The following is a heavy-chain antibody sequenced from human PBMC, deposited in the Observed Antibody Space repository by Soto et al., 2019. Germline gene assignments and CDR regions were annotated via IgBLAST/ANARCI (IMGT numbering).Heavy chain of an antibody. J-gene: IGHJ4*02. CDR3: ARRAETNGWNGFGADKYYFDF. D-gene: IGHD1-1*01. CDR1: GYTFTSYD. Sequence: ASVKVSCKASGYTFTSYDIYWVRQATGQGLEWMGWMNPNTGNSGYAQKFQGSVTMTSDTSISTVHMELSSLRSEDTAVYYCARRAETNGWNGFGADKYYFDFWGQGTLVTVSS. V-gene: IGHV1-8*01. CDR2: MNPNTGNS.